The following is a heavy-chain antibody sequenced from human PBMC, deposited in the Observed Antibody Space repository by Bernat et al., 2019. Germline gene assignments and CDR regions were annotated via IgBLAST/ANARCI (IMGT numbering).Heavy chain of an antibody. Sequence: EVQLVESGGGLVQPGGSLRLSCSASGFTFSSYAMHWVRQAPGKGLEYVSAISSSGGSTYYADSVKGRFTISRDNSKNTLYLQMSSLRAEDTAVYYCVRAYDSSGYYYAEEYFQHWGQGTLVTVSS. V-gene: IGHV3-64D*06. CDR3: VRAYDSSGYYYAEEYFQH. J-gene: IGHJ1*01. D-gene: IGHD3-22*01. CDR2: ISSSGGST. CDR1: GFTFSSYA.